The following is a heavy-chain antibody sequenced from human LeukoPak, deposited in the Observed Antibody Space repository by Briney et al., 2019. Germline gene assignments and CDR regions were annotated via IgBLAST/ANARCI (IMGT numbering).Heavy chain of an antibody. CDR3: ARGSGWHGRLLGLYGMDV. V-gene: IGHV3-74*01. CDR2: INPDGSTT. J-gene: IGHJ6*02. Sequence: GGSLRLSCAASGFTFSTYWMHWVRQPPEKGLLWVSHINPDGSTTNYADSVKGRFTISRDNSKNTLYLQMNSLRAEDTAVYYCARGSGWHGRLLGLYGMDVWGQGTTVTVSS. D-gene: IGHD6-19*01. CDR1: GFTFSTYW.